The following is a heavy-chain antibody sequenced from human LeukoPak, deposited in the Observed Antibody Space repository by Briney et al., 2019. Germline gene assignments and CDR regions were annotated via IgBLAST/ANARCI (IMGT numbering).Heavy chain of an antibody. V-gene: IGHV3-23*01. Sequence: QSGGSLRLSCAASGFTFSSYAMSWVRHAPGKGLEWVSAISGSGGRTYYADSVKGQLTISRDNSKNTLYLQLNSLRADDTAVYYYAKSAVLRYFDWSWGQGTLVTVSS. CDR3: AKSAVLRYFDWS. CDR2: ISGSGGRT. CDR1: GFTFSSYA. J-gene: IGHJ5*02. D-gene: IGHD3-9*01.